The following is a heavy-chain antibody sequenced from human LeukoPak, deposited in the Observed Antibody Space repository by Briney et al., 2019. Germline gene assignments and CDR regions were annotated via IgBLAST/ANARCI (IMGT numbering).Heavy chain of an antibody. J-gene: IGHJ4*02. Sequence: GSSVKVSCKASGGTFSSYAISWVRQAPGQGLEWMGRIIPILGIANYAQKFQGRVTNTADKSTSTAYMELSSLRSEDTAVYYCARVLADGDDEYWGQGTLVTVSS. CDR3: ARVLADGDDEY. V-gene: IGHV1-69*04. CDR1: GGTFSSYA. CDR2: IIPILGIA. D-gene: IGHD4-17*01.